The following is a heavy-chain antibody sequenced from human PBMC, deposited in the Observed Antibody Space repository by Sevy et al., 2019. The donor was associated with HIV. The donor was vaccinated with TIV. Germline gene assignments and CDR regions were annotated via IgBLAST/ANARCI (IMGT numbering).Heavy chain of an antibody. V-gene: IGHV3-7*01. Sequence: GGSLRLSCAASGFTFNSYWMSWVRQAPGKGLEWVANINQDGSVKYYVDSVKGRFTISRDNARNSLYLRMNSLRAEDTALYYCVRAIAAAGSFWGQRTLVTVSS. D-gene: IGHD6-13*01. CDR3: VRAIAAAGSF. CDR1: GFTFNSYW. J-gene: IGHJ4*02. CDR2: INQDGSVK.